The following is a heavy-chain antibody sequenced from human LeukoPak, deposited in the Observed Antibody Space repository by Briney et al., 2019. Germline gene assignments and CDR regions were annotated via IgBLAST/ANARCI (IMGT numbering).Heavy chain of an antibody. V-gene: IGHV3-30*02. CDR2: IRYDGSNK. Sequence: GGSLRLSCAASGFTVSSNYMSWVRQAPGKGLEWVAFIRYDGSNKYYADSVKGRFTISRDNSKNTLYLQKNSLRAEDTAVYYCAKSDYSSHSRGDYWGQGTLVTVSS. D-gene: IGHD6-13*01. J-gene: IGHJ4*02. CDR1: GFTVSSNY. CDR3: AKSDYSSHSRGDY.